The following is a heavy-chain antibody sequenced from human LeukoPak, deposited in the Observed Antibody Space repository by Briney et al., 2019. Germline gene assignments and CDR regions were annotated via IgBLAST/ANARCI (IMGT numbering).Heavy chain of an antibody. CDR1: GFTFSSYW. CDR2: NNGDGSTT. V-gene: IGHV3-74*01. CDR3: ARDPRNVGLAP. D-gene: IGHD2-15*01. J-gene: IGHJ5*02. Sequence: GGSLRLSCAASGFTFSSYWMQWVRQAPGKGLMYISRNNGDGSTTNYADVVKGRFTMSRDNVKNTLYLQMNSLRVEDTAVYYCARDPRNVGLAPWGQGTLVTVSS.